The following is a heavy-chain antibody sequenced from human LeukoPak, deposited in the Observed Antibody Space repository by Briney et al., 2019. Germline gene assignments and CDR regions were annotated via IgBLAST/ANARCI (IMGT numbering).Heavy chain of an antibody. CDR2: INSDGSST. CDR3: ARGGYCSGGSCYLGAFDI. D-gene: IGHD2-15*01. CDR1: GFTFSRYW. J-gene: IGHJ3*02. Sequence: GGSLRLSCAASGFTFSRYWMHWVRQAPGKGLVWVSRINSDGSSTNYADSVKGRFTISRDNAKISLYLQMNSLRAEDTAVYYCARGGYCSGGSCYLGAFDIWGQGTMVTVSS. V-gene: IGHV3-74*01.